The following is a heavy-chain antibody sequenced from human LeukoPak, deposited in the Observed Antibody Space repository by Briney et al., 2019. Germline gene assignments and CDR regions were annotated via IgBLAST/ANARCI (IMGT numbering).Heavy chain of an antibody. J-gene: IGHJ4*02. CDR2: ISSSSSYI. D-gene: IGHD6-6*01. Sequence: TGGSLRLSCAASGFTFSSYSMNWVRQAPGEGLEWVSSISSSSSYIYYADSVKGRFTISRDNAKNSLYLQMNSLRAEDTAVYYCARDLRVAARPMDYWGQGTLVTVSS. CDR1: GFTFSSYS. CDR3: ARDLRVAARPMDY. V-gene: IGHV3-21*01.